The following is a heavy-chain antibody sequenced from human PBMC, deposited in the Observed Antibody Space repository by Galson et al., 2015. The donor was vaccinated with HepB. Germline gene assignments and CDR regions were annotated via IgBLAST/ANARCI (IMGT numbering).Heavy chain of an antibody. Sequence: SLRLSCAASGFTFSNAWMSWVRQAPGKGLEWVGRIKSKRDGETTDYAEPVKGRFTMSRDDSKYLVFLQMNSLKTEDTAVYYCTTAFLPYYYDSSAFFRAFDYWGQGILVTVAS. CDR3: TTAFLPYYYDSSAFFRAFDY. CDR2: IKSKRDGETT. J-gene: IGHJ4*02. D-gene: IGHD3-22*01. V-gene: IGHV3-15*01. CDR1: GFTFSNAW.